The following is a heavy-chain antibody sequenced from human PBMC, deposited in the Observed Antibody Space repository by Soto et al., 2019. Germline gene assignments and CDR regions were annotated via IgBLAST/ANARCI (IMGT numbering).Heavy chain of an antibody. J-gene: IGHJ5*02. CDR1: GFTFSSYV. Sequence: PGGSLRLSCAASGFTFSSYVMSWVRQAPGKGLEWVSAISGSGGSTYYADSVKGRFTISRDNSKNTLYLQMNSLRAEDTAVYYCAKDRFGELFLTNWFDPWGQGTLVTVSS. CDR2: ISGSGGST. V-gene: IGHV3-23*01. D-gene: IGHD3-10*01. CDR3: AKDRFGELFLTNWFDP.